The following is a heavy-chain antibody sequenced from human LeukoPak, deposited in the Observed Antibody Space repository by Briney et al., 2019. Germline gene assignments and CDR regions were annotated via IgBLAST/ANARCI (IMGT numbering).Heavy chain of an antibody. CDR1: GFTFSGSA. D-gene: IGHD6-19*01. Sequence: HSGGSLRLSCAASGFTFSGSAMHWVRQASGKGLEWVGRIRSKANIYATAYAASVKGRFTISRDDSKNTAYLQMNSLKTEDTAVYYCTRLSYSSGWYFDYWGQGTLVTVSS. CDR3: TRLSYSSGWYFDY. J-gene: IGHJ4*02. V-gene: IGHV3-73*01. CDR2: IRSKANIYAT.